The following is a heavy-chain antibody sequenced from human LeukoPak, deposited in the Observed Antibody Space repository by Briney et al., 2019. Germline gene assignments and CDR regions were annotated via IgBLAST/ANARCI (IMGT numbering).Heavy chain of an antibody. Sequence: GVSLRLSCAASGFTFSSYAMSWVRQAPGKGLEGVSAISGSGGSTYYADSVKGRFTISRDNSKNTLYLQMNSLRAEDTAVYYCAKEGAGTFLRGVIPFDYWGQGTLVTVSS. J-gene: IGHJ4*02. D-gene: IGHD3-10*01. V-gene: IGHV3-23*01. CDR3: AKEGAGTFLRGVIPFDY. CDR2: ISGSGGST. CDR1: GFTFSSYA.